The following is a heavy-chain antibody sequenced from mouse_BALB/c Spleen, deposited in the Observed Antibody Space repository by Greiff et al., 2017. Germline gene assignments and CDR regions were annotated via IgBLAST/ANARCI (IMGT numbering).Heavy chain of an antibody. CDR3: ARAVHYYAMDY. J-gene: IGHJ4*01. Sequence: EVKLMESGGGLVQPGGSLRLSCATSGFTFTDYYMSWVRQPPGKALEWLGFIRNKANGCTTEYSASVKGRFTISRDNSQSILYLQMNTLRAEDSATYYCARAVHYYAMDYWGQGTSVTVSS. CDR2: IRNKANGCTT. CDR1: GFTFTDYY. V-gene: IGHV7-3*02.